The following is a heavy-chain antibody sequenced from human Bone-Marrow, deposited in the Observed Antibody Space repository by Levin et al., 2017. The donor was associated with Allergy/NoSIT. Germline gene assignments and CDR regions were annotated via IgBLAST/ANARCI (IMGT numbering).Heavy chain of an antibody. CDR2: IWYDGDNK. Sequence: GESLKISCVASGFTFSNYGVHWVRQAPGKGLEWVAVIWYDGDNKYYADSVKGRFTVSRDNSENTLFLQLSSLRPEDTAVYYCARSDWGAKSIDYWGQGTLVTVSS. CDR1: GFTFSNYG. D-gene: IGHD2-21*01. J-gene: IGHJ4*02. V-gene: IGHV3-33*01. CDR3: ARSDWGAKSIDY.